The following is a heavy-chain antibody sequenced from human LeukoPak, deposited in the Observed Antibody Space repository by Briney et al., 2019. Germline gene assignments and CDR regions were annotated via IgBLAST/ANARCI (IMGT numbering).Heavy chain of an antibody. V-gene: IGHV3-7*01. D-gene: IGHD3-10*01. J-gene: IGHJ4*02. CDR1: GFTFSSYW. CDR2: IKQDGSEK. Sequence: GGSLRLSCAASGFTFSSYWMSWVRQAPGKGLEWVANIKQDGSEKYYVDSVKGRFTISRDNAKNSLYLQVNSLRAEDTAVYYCARRSGITMVRGVIDYWGQGTLVTVSS. CDR3: ARRSGITMVRGVIDY.